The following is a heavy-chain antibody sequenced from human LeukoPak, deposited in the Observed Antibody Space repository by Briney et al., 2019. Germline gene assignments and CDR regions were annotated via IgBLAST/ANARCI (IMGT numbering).Heavy chain of an antibody. CDR2: INHSGST. CDR1: GGSFSGYF. Sequence: PSETLSLTCAVYGGSFSGYFWSWIRQPPGKGLEWIGEINHSGSTNYNPFLKSRLTMSVDTSKNQVSLKLSSVTAADTAVYYCARVEEVVGVNWFDSWGQGTLVTVSS. V-gene: IGHV4-34*01. D-gene: IGHD1-26*01. J-gene: IGHJ5*01. CDR3: ARVEEVVGVNWFDS.